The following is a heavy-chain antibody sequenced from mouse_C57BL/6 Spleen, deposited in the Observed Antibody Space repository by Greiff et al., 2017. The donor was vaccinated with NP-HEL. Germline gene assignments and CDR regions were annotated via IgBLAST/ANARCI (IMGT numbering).Heavy chain of an antibody. CDR3: ARYGGYSALDS. Sequence: EVNVVESGGGLVQPGGSLSLSCAASGFTFTDYYMSWVRQPPGKALEWLGFIRNKANGYTTEYSASVKGRFTISRDNPQRILYLQMIALRAEDSATYDCARYGGYSALDSWGQGTSDTVSS. V-gene: IGHV7-3*01. CDR1: GFTFTDYY. CDR2: IRNKANGYTT. J-gene: IGHJ4*01. D-gene: IGHD1-1*02.